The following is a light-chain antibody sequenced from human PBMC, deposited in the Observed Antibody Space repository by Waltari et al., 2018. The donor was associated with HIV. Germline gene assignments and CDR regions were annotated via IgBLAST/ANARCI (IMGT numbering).Light chain of an antibody. CDR2: EDD. CDR3: CSYAGSTTWL. Sequence: SALPQPAPVSGPPVQALTVSCTGSSSDVGSYNLVSWYQQHPGKDPKQMIYEDDKRPSGVSNRFSGSKSGNTASLTISGLQAEDEADYYCCSYAGSTTWLFGGGTKLTVL. CDR1: SSDVGSYNL. V-gene: IGLV2-23*01. J-gene: IGLJ3*02.